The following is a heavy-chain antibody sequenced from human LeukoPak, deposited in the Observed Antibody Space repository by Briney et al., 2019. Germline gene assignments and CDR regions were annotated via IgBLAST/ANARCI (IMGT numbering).Heavy chain of an antibody. Sequence: GASVKVSCKASGYTFTSYAMHWVRQAPGQRLEWMGWINAGNGNTKYSQKFQGRVTITRDTSASTAYMELSSLRSEDTAVYYCARVLTRIAAAGMGYWGQGTLVTVSS. D-gene: IGHD6-13*01. J-gene: IGHJ4*02. V-gene: IGHV1-3*01. CDR1: GYTFTSYA. CDR2: INAGNGNT. CDR3: ARVLTRIAAAGMGY.